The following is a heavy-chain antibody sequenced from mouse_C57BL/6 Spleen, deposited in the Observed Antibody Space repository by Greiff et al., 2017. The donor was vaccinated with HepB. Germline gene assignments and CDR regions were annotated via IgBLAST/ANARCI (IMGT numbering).Heavy chain of an antibody. V-gene: IGHV1-54*01. Sequence: QVHVKQSGAELVRPGTSVKVSCKASGYAFTNYLIEWVKQRPGQGLEWIGVINPGSGGTNYNEKFKGKATLTADKSSSTAYMQLSSLTSEDSAVYFCARGPPYYGSSYGFDYWGQGTTLTVSS. CDR2: INPGSGGT. J-gene: IGHJ2*01. CDR1: GYAFTNYL. D-gene: IGHD1-1*01. CDR3: ARGPPYYGSSYGFDY.